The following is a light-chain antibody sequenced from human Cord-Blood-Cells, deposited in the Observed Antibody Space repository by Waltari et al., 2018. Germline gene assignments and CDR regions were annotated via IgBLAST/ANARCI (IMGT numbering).Light chain of an antibody. CDR3: QSYDSSIVV. CDR1: SGSIASNY. V-gene: IGLV6-57*01. Sequence: NFMLTQPHSVSESPGKTVTISCTRSSGSIASNYVQWYQQCPGSSPTTVIYADNQRPSGVPERFSGSIDSSSNSASLTISGLKTEDEADYYCQSYDSSIVVFGGGTKLTVL. J-gene: IGLJ2*01. CDR2: ADN.